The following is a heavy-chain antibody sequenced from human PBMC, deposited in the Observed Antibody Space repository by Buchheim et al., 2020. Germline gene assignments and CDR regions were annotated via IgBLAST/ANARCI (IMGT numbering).Heavy chain of an antibody. J-gene: IGHJ5*02. V-gene: IGHV1-69*08. D-gene: IGHD3-22*01. CDR1: GGTFSSYT. CDR3: AREGSYYYDSSGPGWFDP. Sequence: QVQLVQSGAEVKKPGSSVKVSCKASGGTFSSYTISWVRQAPGQGLEWMGRIIPILGIANYAQKFQGRVTITADKSPSTAYMELSSLRSEDTAVYYCAREGSYYYDSSGPGWFDPWGQGTL. CDR2: IIPILGIA.